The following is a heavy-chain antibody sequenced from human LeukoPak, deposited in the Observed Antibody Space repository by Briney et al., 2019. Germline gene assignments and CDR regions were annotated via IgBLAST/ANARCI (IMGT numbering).Heavy chain of an antibody. Sequence: SETLSLTCTVSGGSISYYYWSWIRQSPGKGLEWIGYIYYSGSTNYNPSLKSRVTISVDTSKNQFSLKLSSVTAADTTVYYCARGGPRGSFDPWGQGTLVTVSS. CDR3: ARGGPRGSFDP. J-gene: IGHJ5*02. V-gene: IGHV4-59*01. CDR2: IYYSGST. D-gene: IGHD3-10*01. CDR1: GGSISYYY.